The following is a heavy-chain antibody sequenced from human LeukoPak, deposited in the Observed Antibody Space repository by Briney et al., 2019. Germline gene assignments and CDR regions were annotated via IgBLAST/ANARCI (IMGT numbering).Heavy chain of an antibody. V-gene: IGHV3-21*04. Sequence: GGSLRLSCAASGFTFSSYSMNWVRQAPGKGLEWVSSISSSSSYIYYADSVKGRFTISRDNSKNTLYLQMNSLRAEDTAVYYCAKVPGIAAAGPFDPWGQGTLVTVSS. CDR3: AKVPGIAAAGPFDP. D-gene: IGHD6-13*01. J-gene: IGHJ5*02. CDR2: ISSSSSYI. CDR1: GFTFSSYS.